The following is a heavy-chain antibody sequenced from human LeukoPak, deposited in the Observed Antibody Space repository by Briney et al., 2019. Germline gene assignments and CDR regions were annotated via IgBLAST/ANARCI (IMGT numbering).Heavy chain of an antibody. CDR1: GVTFSSYA. CDR3: AKDRAVLRYFDWLAGLDAFDI. CDR2: IGGSGGST. D-gene: IGHD3-9*01. Sequence: PGGSLRLSCAASGVTFSSYAMSWVRQAPGKGLEWVSAIGGSGGSTYYADSVKGRFTISRDNSKNTLYLQMNSLRAEDTAVYYCAKDRAVLRYFDWLAGLDAFDIWGQGTMVTVSS. J-gene: IGHJ3*02. V-gene: IGHV3-23*01.